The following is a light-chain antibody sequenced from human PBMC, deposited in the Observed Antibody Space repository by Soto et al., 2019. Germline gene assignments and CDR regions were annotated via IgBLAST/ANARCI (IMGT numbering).Light chain of an antibody. J-gene: IGLJ3*02. V-gene: IGLV2-14*03. CDR2: EVS. Sequence: QSALTQPASVSGSPGQSITISCTGTSSDVGDYNFVSWYQQLPGKAPKLMIYEVSHWPSGVSNRFSGSKSGNTASLTISGLLAEDEAHYYCSSHTSSSIWVFGGGTKLTVL. CDR3: SSHTSSSIWV. CDR1: SSDVGDYNF.